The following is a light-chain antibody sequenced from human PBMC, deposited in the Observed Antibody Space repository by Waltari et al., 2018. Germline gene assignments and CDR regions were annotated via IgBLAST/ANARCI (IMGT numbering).Light chain of an antibody. J-gene: IGKJ2*03. CDR2: KTF. V-gene: IGKV1-5*03. CDR1: QSIGTL. CDR3: QQYSSSSMFS. Sequence: DIQMTHSPSTLSASVGDRLTITCRASQSIGTLLALFQQKPGNPPKLLIYKTFNLERGVPSRFSGSGSGTEFTLTITSLQPDDFATYYCQQYSSSSMFSFGQGTKLEIK.